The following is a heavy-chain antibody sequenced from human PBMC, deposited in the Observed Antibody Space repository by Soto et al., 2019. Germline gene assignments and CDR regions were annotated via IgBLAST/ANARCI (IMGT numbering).Heavy chain of an antibody. CDR3: AHRPSGWYLFDY. CDR1: GFSLTTSGVG. J-gene: IGHJ4*02. Sequence: SGPTLVNPTQNLTLTCTFSGFSLTTSGVGVGWIRQPPGKALEWLALIYWNDDKRYSSSLRSRLTVTKDTSKNQVVLTVTNMDPVDTATYYCAHRPSGWYLFDYWGQGTLVTVSS. D-gene: IGHD6-19*01. V-gene: IGHV2-5*01. CDR2: IYWNDDK.